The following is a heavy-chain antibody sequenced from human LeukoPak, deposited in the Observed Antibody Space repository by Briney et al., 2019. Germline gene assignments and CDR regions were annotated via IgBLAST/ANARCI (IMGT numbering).Heavy chain of an antibody. J-gene: IGHJ5*02. Sequence: SETLSLTCAVYGGSFSGYYWSWIRQHPGKGLEWIGYIYYTGSTHYNPSLKSRITISLDTSENQFSLELSSVTAADTAVYYCARTPYSGYDYAWFDPWGQGTLVTVSS. CDR2: IYYTGST. CDR1: GGSFSGYY. CDR3: ARTPYSGYDYAWFDP. V-gene: IGHV4-31*11. D-gene: IGHD5-12*01.